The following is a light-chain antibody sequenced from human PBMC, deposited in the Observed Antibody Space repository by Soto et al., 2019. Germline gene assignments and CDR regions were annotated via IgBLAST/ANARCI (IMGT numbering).Light chain of an antibody. CDR3: QQTYIAPPT. CDR2: AAS. CDR1: QSINNC. V-gene: IGKV1-39*01. Sequence: DIQMTQSPSSLSASVGDRVTISCRASQSINNCLGWFQQKPGQAPKLLIYAASSLQSGVPSRFSGSGSGTDFILTIDSLQPEDFATYFCQQTYIAPPTFGQGTKVGVK. J-gene: IGKJ1*01.